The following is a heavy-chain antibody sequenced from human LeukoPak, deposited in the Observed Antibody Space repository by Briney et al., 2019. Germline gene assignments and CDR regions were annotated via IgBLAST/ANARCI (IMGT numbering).Heavy chain of an antibody. D-gene: IGHD6-19*01. CDR1: GGAISNCY. CDR3: ARPLYNSGWDAFDI. J-gene: IGHJ3*02. Sequence: SETLSLTCTVSGGAISNCYWSWIRQHPGKGLEWIAYIFYSGSTNYNPSLKSRVTISVDTSKNQFSLKLSSVTAADTAVYYCARPLYNSGWDAFDIWGQGTMVTVPS. V-gene: IGHV4-59*08. CDR2: IFYSGST.